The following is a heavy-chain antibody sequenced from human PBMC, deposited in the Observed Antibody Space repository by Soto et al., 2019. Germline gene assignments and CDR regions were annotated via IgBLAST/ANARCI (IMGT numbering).Heavy chain of an antibody. CDR3: TTEKFRGEGCFDH. Sequence: EVHLVESGGGLVKPGGSLRLSCAVSGFTFSNAWMSWVRQAPGKGLEWVGRIKSIADGESTDYAAPVKGRFTISRDDSKNTLYLQMGSLKTEDTAVYYCTTEKFRGEGCFDHWGQGALVTVSS. J-gene: IGHJ4*02. CDR1: GFTFSNAW. D-gene: IGHD3-10*01. CDR2: IKSIADGEST. V-gene: IGHV3-15*01.